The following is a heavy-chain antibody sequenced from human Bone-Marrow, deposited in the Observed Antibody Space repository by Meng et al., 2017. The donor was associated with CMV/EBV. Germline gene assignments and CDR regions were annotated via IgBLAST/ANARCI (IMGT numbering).Heavy chain of an antibody. CDR2: IYYSGST. D-gene: IGHD6-13*01. J-gene: IGHJ4*02. V-gene: IGHV4-59*01. Sequence: SETLSLTCTVSGGSISSYYWSWIRQPPGKGLEWIGYIYYSGSTNYNPSLKSRVTISVDTSKNQFSLKLSSVTAADTAVYYCARALCSSCPLVDYWGEGTVVTVSS. CDR1: GGSISSYY. CDR3: ARALCSSCPLVDY.